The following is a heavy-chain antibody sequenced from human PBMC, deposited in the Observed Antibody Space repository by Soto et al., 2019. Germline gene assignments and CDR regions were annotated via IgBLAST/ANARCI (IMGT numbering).Heavy chain of an antibody. D-gene: IGHD3-16*02. CDR3: ARVTTGMNTFGGVIRPGSARFDP. J-gene: IGHJ5*02. CDR2: INHSGST. V-gene: IGHV4-34*01. CDR1: GGSFSGYY. Sequence: QVQLQQWGAGLLKPSETLSLTCAVYGGSFSGYYWSWIRQPPGKGLEWIGEINHSGSTNYNPSLKSRVTISVDTSKNQFSLKLSSVTAADTAVYYCARVTTGMNTFGGVIRPGSARFDPWGQGTLVTVSS.